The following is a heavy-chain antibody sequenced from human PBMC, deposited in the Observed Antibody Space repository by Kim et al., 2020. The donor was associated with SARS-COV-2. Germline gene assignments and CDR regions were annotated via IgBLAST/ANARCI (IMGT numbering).Heavy chain of an antibody. CDR3: ARVLDGASSVSYFDY. CDR1: GFTFSDYY. Sequence: GGSLRLSCGASGFTFSDYYMAWIRQAPGKGPEWLSYISGSIDYTNHADSVKGRFTISRDNAKDSLMLQMNSLRAEDTAVYHCARVLDGASSVSYFDYWG. D-gene: IGHD3-22*01. V-gene: IGHV3-11*05. CDR2: ISGSIDYT. J-gene: IGHJ4*01.